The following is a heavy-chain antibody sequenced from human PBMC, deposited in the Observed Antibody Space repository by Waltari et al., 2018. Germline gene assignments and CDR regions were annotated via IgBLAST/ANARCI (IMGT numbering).Heavy chain of an antibody. CDR2: IYYSGRP. CDR3: ARHFTEMEWLVSAPTLYYFDY. CDR1: GGSISSSSYY. D-gene: IGHD3-3*01. J-gene: IGHJ4*02. Sequence: QLQLQESGPGLVKPSETLSLTCTVSGGSISSSSYYWGWIRQPPGKGLEWIWRIYYSGRPYYTPSLKSRVTISVDTSKNQFSLKLSSVTAADTAVYYCARHFTEMEWLVSAPTLYYFDYWGQGTLVTVSS. V-gene: IGHV4-39*01.